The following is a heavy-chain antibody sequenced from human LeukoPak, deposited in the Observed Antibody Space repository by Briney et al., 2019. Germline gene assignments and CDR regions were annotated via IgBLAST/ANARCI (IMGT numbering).Heavy chain of an antibody. J-gene: IGHJ4*02. V-gene: IGHV3-48*03. CDR1: GFTFSSYE. Sequence: GGSLRLSCAASGFTFSSYEMNWVRQAPGKGLEWLSYISGRGGTIYYADSVKGRFTISRDNAKNSLYLQMNSLRAEDTAVYYCARRSPNYYFDYWGQGTPVTVSS. CDR2: ISGRGGTI. CDR3: ARRSPNYYFDY.